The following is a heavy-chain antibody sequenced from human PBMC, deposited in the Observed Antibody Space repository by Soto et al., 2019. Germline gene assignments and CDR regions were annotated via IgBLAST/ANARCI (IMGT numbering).Heavy chain of an antibody. Sequence: EVQLVESGGGSVQPGGSLRLSCAASGFTFSSYWMHWVRQAPGKGLVWVSRINSDGSGTSYADSVKGRFTISRDNAKNTLFLQMNSLRAEDTAVYYCATGNSHAFDIWGKGTMVTVSS. D-gene: IGHD1-7*01. J-gene: IGHJ3*02. CDR1: GFTFSSYW. V-gene: IGHV3-74*01. CDR3: ATGNSHAFDI. CDR2: INSDGSGT.